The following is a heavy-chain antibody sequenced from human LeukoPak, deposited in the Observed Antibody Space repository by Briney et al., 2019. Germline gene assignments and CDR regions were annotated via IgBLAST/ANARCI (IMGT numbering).Heavy chain of an antibody. CDR2: IYTSGST. J-gene: IGHJ4*02. CDR1: GGSISSYY. V-gene: IGHV4-4*07. CDR3: ASGKAKYNWNYAFDY. Sequence: SETLSLTCTVSGGSISSYYWSWIRQPAGKGLEWIGRIYTSGSTNYNPSLKGRVTMSVDTSKNQFSLKLSSVTAADTAVYYCASGKAKYNWNYAFDYWGQGTLVTVSS. D-gene: IGHD1-7*01.